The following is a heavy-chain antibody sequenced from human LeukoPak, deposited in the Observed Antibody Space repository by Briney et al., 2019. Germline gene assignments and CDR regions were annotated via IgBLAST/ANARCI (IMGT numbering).Heavy chain of an antibody. V-gene: IGHV3-23*01. CDR1: GFTFTNYD. D-gene: IGHD3-16*01. CDR3: ATGEFYFDF. J-gene: IGHJ4*02. Sequence: GRSLRLSCAASGFTFTNYDMSWVRQAPGKGMEWVSTISDSGHSTCYADSVKGRFTISRDNSKNTLYLQMNSLRAEDTALYYGATGEFYFDFWGQGTLVTVSS. CDR2: ISDSGHST.